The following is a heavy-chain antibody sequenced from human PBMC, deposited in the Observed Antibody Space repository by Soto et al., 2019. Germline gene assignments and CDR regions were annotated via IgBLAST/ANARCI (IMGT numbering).Heavy chain of an antibody. V-gene: IGHV4-30-4*01. Sequence: SETLSLTCTVSGGSISSGDYYWSWIRQPPGKGLEWIGYIYYSGSTYYNPSLKSRVTISVDTSKNQFSLKLSSVTAADTAVYYCARVLGYCSGGSCYDWFDPWGQGTLVTVSS. CDR1: GGSISSGDYY. D-gene: IGHD2-15*01. CDR3: ARVLGYCSGGSCYDWFDP. CDR2: IYYSGST. J-gene: IGHJ5*02.